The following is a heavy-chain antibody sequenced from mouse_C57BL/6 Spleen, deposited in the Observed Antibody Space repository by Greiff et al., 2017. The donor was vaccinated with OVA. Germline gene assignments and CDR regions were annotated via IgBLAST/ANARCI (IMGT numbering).Heavy chain of an antibody. Sequence: VQRVESGGGLVQPGGSLKLSCAASGFTFSDYGMAWVRQAPRKGPEWVAFISNLAYSIYYADTVTGRFTISRENAKNTLYLEMSSLRSEDTAMYYCARSELGRSYFDYWGQGTTLTVSS. V-gene: IGHV5-15*01. J-gene: IGHJ2*01. CDR2: ISNLAYSI. CDR1: GFTFSDYG. D-gene: IGHD4-1*01. CDR3: ARSELGRSYFDY.